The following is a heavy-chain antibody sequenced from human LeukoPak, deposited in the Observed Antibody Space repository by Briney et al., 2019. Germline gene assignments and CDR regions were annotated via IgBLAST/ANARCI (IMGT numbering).Heavy chain of an antibody. J-gene: IGHJ4*02. Sequence: GRSLRLSCAASGFTFSSYSMNWVRQAPGKGLEWVSSISSSSSYIYYADSVKGRFTISRDNAKNSLYLQMNSLRAEDTAVYYCARDQKEYSSSAGDYWGQGTLVTVSS. D-gene: IGHD6-6*01. V-gene: IGHV3-21*01. CDR1: GFTFSSYS. CDR2: ISSSSSYI. CDR3: ARDQKEYSSSAGDY.